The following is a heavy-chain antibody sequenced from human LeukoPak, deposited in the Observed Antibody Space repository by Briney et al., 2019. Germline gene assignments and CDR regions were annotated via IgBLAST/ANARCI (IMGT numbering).Heavy chain of an antibody. J-gene: IGHJ4*02. CDR3: AKDRTNSYTMGLFDY. Sequence: AGGSLRLSCAASGFTFDDYAMHWVRQAPGKGLEWVSGISWNSGSIGYADSVKGRFTISRDNAKNSLYLQMNSLRAEDTALYYCAKDRTNSYTMGLFDYWGQGTLVTVSS. CDR2: ISWNSGSI. CDR1: GFTFDDYA. V-gene: IGHV3-9*01. D-gene: IGHD3-10*01.